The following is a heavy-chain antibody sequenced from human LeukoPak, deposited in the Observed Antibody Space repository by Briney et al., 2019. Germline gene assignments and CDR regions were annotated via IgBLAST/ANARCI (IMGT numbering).Heavy chain of an antibody. CDR1: GFTFSSYG. CDR2: ISYDGSNK. D-gene: IGHD2-2*01. V-gene: IGHV3-30*03. CDR3: AREGQYCSSTSCPGFDP. J-gene: IGHJ5*02. Sequence: GGSLRLSCAASGFTFSSYGMHWVRQAPGKGLEWVAVISYDGSNKYYADSVKGRFTISRDNSKNTLYLQMNSLRAEDTAVYYCAREGQYCSSTSCPGFDPWGQGTLVTVSS.